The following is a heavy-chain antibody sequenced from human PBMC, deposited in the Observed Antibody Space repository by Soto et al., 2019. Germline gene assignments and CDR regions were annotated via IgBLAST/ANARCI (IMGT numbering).Heavy chain of an antibody. D-gene: IGHD2-15*01. CDR1: GYTFSNFG. CDR3: ARCYCSAGSCYTCWHFDL. CDR2: IGPYNGNT. J-gene: IGHJ2*01. Sequence: QVQLVQSAAEVKKPGASVKVSCKASGYTFSNFGLSWVRQAPGQGLEWMGWIGPYNGNTDHAQKFQDRVTMTTDTSTNTAYMELRGLTSDDTAVYYCARCYCSAGSCYTCWHFDLWGRGTLVTVSS. V-gene: IGHV1-18*01.